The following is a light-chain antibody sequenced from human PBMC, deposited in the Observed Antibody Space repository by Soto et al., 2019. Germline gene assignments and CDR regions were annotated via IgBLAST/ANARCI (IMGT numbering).Light chain of an antibody. V-gene: IGLV2-11*01. CDR1: SSDVGGYNY. Sequence: QSALTQARSVSGSPGQSVTISCTGTSSDVGGYNYVSWYQQHPGKAPKLMIYDVSKRPSGVPDRFSGSKSGNTASLTISGLQAEDEADCYCCSYAGSYTWVFGTGTKVTVL. CDR3: CSYAGSYTWV. J-gene: IGLJ1*01. CDR2: DVS.